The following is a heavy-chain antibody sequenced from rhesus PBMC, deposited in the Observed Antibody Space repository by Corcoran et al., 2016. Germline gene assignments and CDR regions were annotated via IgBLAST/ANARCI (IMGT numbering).Heavy chain of an antibody. J-gene: IGHJ4*01. Sequence: EVQLVESGGALAQPGGSLRLSCAASGFTFDDYAMSWFRQAPGKGLEWVSRMSWHSGTIYYADSVKGRFTISRDNAKNSLFLQMDRLRAEDTAVYYCTRDRWGYAMSFDYWGQGVLVTVSS. CDR1: GFTFDDYA. V-gene: IGHV3-134*01. CDR3: TRDRWGYAMSFDY. CDR2: MSWHSGTI. D-gene: IGHD2-39*01.